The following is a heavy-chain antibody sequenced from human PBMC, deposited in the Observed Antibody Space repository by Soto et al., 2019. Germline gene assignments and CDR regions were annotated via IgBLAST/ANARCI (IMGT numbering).Heavy chain of an antibody. J-gene: IGHJ4*02. D-gene: IGHD3-22*01. CDR1: GSSYTNYL. CDR2: IYPGDSDT. CDR3: ARIAGVDSSDYYSGLDY. Sequence: GESPNISCTGSGSSYTNYLIGWVRQMPGKCLEWMGIIYPGDSDTRYSPSFQVQVTLSADKSISTAYLQWRSLKASDTAMYYCARIAGVDSSDYYSGLDYWGQGTLVTVSS. V-gene: IGHV5-51*01.